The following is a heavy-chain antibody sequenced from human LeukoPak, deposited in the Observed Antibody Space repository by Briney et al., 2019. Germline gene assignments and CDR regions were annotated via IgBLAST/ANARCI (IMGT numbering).Heavy chain of an antibody. D-gene: IGHD3-22*01. Sequence: GGSLRLSCAASGFTFSSYAMSWVRQAPGKGLEWVSAISGSGGSTYYADTVKGRFTISRDNSKNTLYLQMNSLRAEDTAVYYCAKVKYYYDSSGYYGPVWFDPWGQGTLVTVSS. V-gene: IGHV3-23*01. CDR1: GFTFSSYA. CDR2: ISGSGGST. J-gene: IGHJ5*02. CDR3: AKVKYYYDSSGYYGPVWFDP.